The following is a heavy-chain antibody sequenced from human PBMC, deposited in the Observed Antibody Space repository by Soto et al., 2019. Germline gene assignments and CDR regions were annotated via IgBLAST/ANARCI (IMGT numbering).Heavy chain of an antibody. V-gene: IGHV3-23*01. Sequence: EVQLLESGGGLVQPGGSLRLSCAASGFTFSSYAMSWVRQAPGKGLEWVSAISGSGGSTYYADSVKGRFTISRDNSKNTLYLQMNSVRAEDTAVYYCAKDDIVVVVGEDLYMDVWGKGTTVTVSS. CDR1: GFTFSSYA. CDR3: AKDDIVVVVGEDLYMDV. J-gene: IGHJ6*03. D-gene: IGHD2-15*01. CDR2: ISGSGGST.